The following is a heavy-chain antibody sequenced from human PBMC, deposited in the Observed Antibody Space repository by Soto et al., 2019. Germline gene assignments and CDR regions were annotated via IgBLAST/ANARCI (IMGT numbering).Heavy chain of an antibody. CDR3: ASYSTATKVYGY. CDR1: GGTFSNYA. Sequence: SVKVSCKASGGTFSNYAIAWLRQAPGQGLEWMGWIIPGFGTPDYSQKFQGRVTISRDTSASTGYMELGGLRSEDTAVYYCASYSTATKVYGYWGQGTLVTVSS. J-gene: IGHJ4*02. CDR2: IIPGFGTP. V-gene: IGHV1-69*05. D-gene: IGHD1-20*01.